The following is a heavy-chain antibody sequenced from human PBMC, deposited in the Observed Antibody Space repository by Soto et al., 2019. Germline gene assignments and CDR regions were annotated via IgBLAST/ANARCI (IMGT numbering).Heavy chain of an antibody. D-gene: IGHD4-17*01. J-gene: IGHJ6*02. CDR2: IYYSGSA. CDR1: GGSISSSTYY. Sequence: QVQLQESGPGLVKPSETLSLTCTVSGGSISSSTYYWGWIRHPPGKGLEWIGFIYYSGSAYYNPSLKSRVTISIDTSKNQFSLKLTSVTAADTAVFYCARHGVDYGDYASYYYYGMDVWGRGTTVTVSS. CDR3: ARHGVDYGDYASYYYYGMDV. V-gene: IGHV4-39*01.